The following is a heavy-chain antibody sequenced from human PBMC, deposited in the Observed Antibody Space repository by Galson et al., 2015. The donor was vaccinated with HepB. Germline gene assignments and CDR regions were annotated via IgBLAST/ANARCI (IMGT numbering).Heavy chain of an antibody. J-gene: IGHJ4*02. V-gene: IGHV4-34*01. CDR1: GGSFSGYY. Sequence: ETLSLTCAVYGGSFSGYYWSWIRQPPGKGLEWIGEINHSGSTNYNPSLKSRVTISVDTSKNQFSLKLSSVTAADTAVYYCARTRIAARPVDYWGQGTLVTVSS. D-gene: IGHD6-6*01. CDR3: ARTRIAARPVDY. CDR2: INHSGST.